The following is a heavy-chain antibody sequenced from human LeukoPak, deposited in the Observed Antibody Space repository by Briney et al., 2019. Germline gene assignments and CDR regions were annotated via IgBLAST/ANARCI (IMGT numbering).Heavy chain of an antibody. CDR3: AKWGAGRDFDI. Sequence: GASPRISCKGSGYSFTTYWISWVRQMPGKGLEWMGRIESGDSYTNFSPSFEGHVTISADTSISTAYLQWSSLKASDTAMYYCAKWGAGRDFDIWGQGTMVTVSS. D-gene: IGHD1-26*01. CDR2: IESGDSYT. V-gene: IGHV5-10-1*01. CDR1: GYSFTTYW. J-gene: IGHJ3*02.